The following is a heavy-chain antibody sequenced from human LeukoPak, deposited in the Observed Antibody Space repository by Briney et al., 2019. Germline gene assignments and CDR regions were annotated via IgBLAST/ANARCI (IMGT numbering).Heavy chain of an antibody. CDR3: ARHRDWVPDY. D-gene: IGHD3/OR15-3a*01. J-gene: IGHJ4*02. CDR2: IYPGDSDT. CDR1: GYTFSSYW. V-gene: IGHV5-51*01. Sequence: PGESLRISCKGSGYTFSSYWIGWVRQMPGKGLEWMGIIYPGDSDTRYSPSLQGQVTISVDTSIGTAYLQRSSLKASDTAMYYCARHRDWVPDYWGQGTLVTVSS.